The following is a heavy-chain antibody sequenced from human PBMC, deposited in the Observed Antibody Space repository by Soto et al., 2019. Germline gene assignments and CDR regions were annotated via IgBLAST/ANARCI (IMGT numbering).Heavy chain of an antibody. V-gene: IGHV4-34*01. D-gene: IGHD6-13*01. CDR1: GGSFSGSY. CDR3: ARATRYSSSWYRSEALDY. Sequence: PSETLSLTCAVYGGSFSGSYWSWIRQPQGKGLEWIGEINHSGSTNYNPSLKSRVTISVDTSKNQFSLKLSSVTAADTAVYYCARATRYSSSWYRSEALDYWGQGTLVTVSS. CDR2: INHSGST. J-gene: IGHJ4*02.